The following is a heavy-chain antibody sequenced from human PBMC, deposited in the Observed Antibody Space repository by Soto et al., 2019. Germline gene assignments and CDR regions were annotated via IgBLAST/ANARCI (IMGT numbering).Heavy chain of an antibody. V-gene: IGHV4-59*01. CDR3: ARSVAVPGAHIDY. Sequence: QVQLQESGPGLVKPSETLSLTCSVSGGSISGSYRSWIRQSPGKGLEWLGYVYYTGSTNYSPSLRSRVSISVDTSKNEFSLRLSSVTAADTAAYFCARSVAVPGAHIDYWGQGTQVTVSS. D-gene: IGHD6-19*01. CDR2: VYYTGST. CDR1: GGSISGSY. J-gene: IGHJ4*02.